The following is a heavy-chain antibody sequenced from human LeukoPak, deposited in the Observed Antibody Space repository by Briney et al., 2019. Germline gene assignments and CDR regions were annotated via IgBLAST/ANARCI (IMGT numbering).Heavy chain of an antibody. V-gene: IGHV4-59*08. J-gene: IGHJ5*02. CDR2: IYYSGNT. CDR1: GGSISSYY. CDR3: ARHTPAPDSGGYSGFDP. Sequence: SETLSLTCTVSGGSISSYYWSWIRQPPGKGLEWIGYIYYSGNTKYNPSLKSRVTISVDTSKNRFSLKLSSVTAADTAVYYCARHTPAPDSGGYSGFDPWGQGTLVTVSS. D-gene: IGHD3-22*01.